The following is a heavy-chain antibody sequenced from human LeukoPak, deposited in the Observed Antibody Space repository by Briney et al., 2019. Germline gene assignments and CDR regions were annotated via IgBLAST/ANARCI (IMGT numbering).Heavy chain of an antibody. CDR2: TYYRSKWYN. CDR1: GDSLSSNSAA. D-gene: IGHD6-13*01. Sequence: SQTLSLTCAISGDSLSSNSAAWDWVRQSPWRGLKWLGRTYYRSKWYNDYAVSVKSRITITPDTSKNQFSLQLNSVTPEDTAVYYCARDRPGGSSLDYWGQGTLVTVSS. V-gene: IGHV6-1*01. J-gene: IGHJ4*02. CDR3: ARDRPGGSSLDY.